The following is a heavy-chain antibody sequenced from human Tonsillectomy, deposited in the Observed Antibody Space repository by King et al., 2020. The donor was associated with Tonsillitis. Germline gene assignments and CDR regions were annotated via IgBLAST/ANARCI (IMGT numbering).Heavy chain of an antibody. CDR2: IYYSGST. J-gene: IGHJ5*02. D-gene: IGHD3-22*01. CDR1: GGSISSSSYY. Sequence: QLQESGPGLVKPSETLSLTCTVSGGSISSSSYYWGWIRQPPXKGLEWIGSIYYSGSTYYNPSLKSRVTXSVDTSKNQFSLKLSSVTAADTAVYYCARGSSGYYSNWFDPWGQGXLVTVSS. CDR3: ARGSSGYYSNWFDP. V-gene: IGHV4-39*07.